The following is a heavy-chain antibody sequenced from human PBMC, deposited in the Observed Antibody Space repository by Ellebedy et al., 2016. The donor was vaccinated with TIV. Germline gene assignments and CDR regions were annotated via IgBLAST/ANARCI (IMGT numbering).Heavy chain of an antibody. CDR2: TIASGGTT. J-gene: IGHJ4*02. Sequence: GESLKISCAASGFTFSNYGMSWVRQAPGRGLEWVSGTIASGGTTYYADSVRGRFTISRDISKSTLYLHMNSLRAEDTAVYYCAKHSVTGPSSCFDYWGQGTLVTVSS. V-gene: IGHV3-23*01. CDR3: AKHSVTGPSSCFDY. CDR1: GFTFSNYG. D-gene: IGHD6-19*01.